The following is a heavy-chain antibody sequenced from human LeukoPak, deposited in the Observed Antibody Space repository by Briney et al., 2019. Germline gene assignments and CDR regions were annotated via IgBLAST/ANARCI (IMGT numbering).Heavy chain of an antibody. D-gene: IGHD1-14*01. J-gene: IGHJ4*02. CDR2: IYTSGDT. CDR1: GGSFSSRPYY. CDR3: VRTNPWDLTYYFDY. V-gene: IGHV4-61*02. Sequence: SETLSLTCTVSGGSFSSRPYYWSWIRQPAGKGLEWIGRIYTSGDTDYNPSLKSRVTISVDTSKNQFSLRLTSVTAADTAVYYCVRTNPWDLTYYFDYWGQGTLVTVSS.